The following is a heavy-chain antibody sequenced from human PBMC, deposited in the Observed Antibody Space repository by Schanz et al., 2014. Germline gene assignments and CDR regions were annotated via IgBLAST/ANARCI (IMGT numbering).Heavy chain of an antibody. J-gene: IGHJ2*01. CDR2: VSHGGTYI. V-gene: IGHV3-21*02. CDR1: GFTFSSYS. Sequence: EVLLVESGGGLVTPGESLRLSCAASGFTFSSYSMNWVRQAPGKGLEWVSSVSHGGTYIYYADSVRGRFTISRDNAKNSLFLQMHSLRADDTAVYYCARSTYYDILTGQTHTRVDVRYFDLWGRGTLVTVYS. CDR3: ARSTYYDILTGQTHTRVDVRYFDL. D-gene: IGHD3-9*01.